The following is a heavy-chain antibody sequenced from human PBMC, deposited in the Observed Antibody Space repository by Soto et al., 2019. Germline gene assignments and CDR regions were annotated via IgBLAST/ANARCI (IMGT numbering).Heavy chain of an antibody. CDR3: AKDGGIAVAGTDYYYGMDV. CDR1: GFTFSSYG. J-gene: IGHJ6*02. V-gene: IGHV3-30*18. CDR2: ISYDGSNK. Sequence: GGSLRLSCAVSGFTFSSYGMHWVRQAPGKGLEWVAVISYDGSNKYYADSVKGRFTISRDNSKNTLYLQMNSLRAEDTAVYYCAKDGGIAVAGTDYYYGMDVWGQGTMVTVSS. D-gene: IGHD6-19*01.